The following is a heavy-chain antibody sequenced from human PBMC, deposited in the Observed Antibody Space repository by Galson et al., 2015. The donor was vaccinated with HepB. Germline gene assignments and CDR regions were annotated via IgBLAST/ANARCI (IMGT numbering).Heavy chain of an antibody. J-gene: IGHJ4*02. CDR1: GYTFTSYG. CDR3: ARTSEPGIAAAGHFDY. CDR2: ISAYNGNT. Sequence: SVKVSCKASGYTFTSYGISWVRQAPGQGLEWMGWISAYNGNTNYAQKLQGRVTMTTDTSTSTAYMELRSLRSDDTAVYYCARTSEPGIAAAGHFDYWGQGTLVTVSS. D-gene: IGHD6-13*01. V-gene: IGHV1-18*01.